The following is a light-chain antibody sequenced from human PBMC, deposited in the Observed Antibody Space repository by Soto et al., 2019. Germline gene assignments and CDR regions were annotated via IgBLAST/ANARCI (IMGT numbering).Light chain of an antibody. Sequence: QSVLRQPASVSGSPGQSTIISCTGTSSDVGGYNYVSWYQQHPGKAPKFLIYEVDNRASGVSDRFTGSKSGNTASLTISGLQAEDEADYYCSSYTSSNTLVFGTGTKVTVL. J-gene: IGLJ1*01. CDR1: SSDVGGYNY. V-gene: IGLV2-14*01. CDR3: SSYTSSNTLV. CDR2: EVD.